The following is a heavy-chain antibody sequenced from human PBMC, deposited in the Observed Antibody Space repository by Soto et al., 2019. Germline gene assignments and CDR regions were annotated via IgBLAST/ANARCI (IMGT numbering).Heavy chain of an antibody. Sequence: GASVKVSCKASGYTFTSYDINWVRQATGQGLEWMGWMNPNSGNTGYAQKFQGRVTMTRNTSISPAYMELSSLRPEDTAVYYCARAGRAGGYSYGLPLDYWGQGTLVTVSS. CDR3: ARAGRAGGYSYGLPLDY. V-gene: IGHV1-8*01. CDR1: GYTFTSYD. J-gene: IGHJ4*02. CDR2: MNPNSGNT. D-gene: IGHD5-18*01.